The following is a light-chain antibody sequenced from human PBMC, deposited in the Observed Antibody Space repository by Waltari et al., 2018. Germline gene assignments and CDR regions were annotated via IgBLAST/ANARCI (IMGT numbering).Light chain of an antibody. Sequence: EIVLTQSPGTLTVSPGETATLPCRASQAVSNYLSWYQQKPGQPPRLLTNDASNRAPGVPARFSGSGSGTDFTLTISSLEPEDFGVYYCQQRVSWPVTFGQGTKLEIK. J-gene: IGKJ2*01. V-gene: IGKV3-11*01. CDR1: QAVSNY. CDR2: DAS. CDR3: QQRVSWPVT.